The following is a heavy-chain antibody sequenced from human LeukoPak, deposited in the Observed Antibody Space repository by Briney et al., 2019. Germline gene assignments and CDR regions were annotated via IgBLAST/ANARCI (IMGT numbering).Heavy chain of an antibody. CDR3: ARVAELTERITIFGVVRKGFFDP. V-gene: IGHV4-61*05. Sequence: SETLSLTCTVSGGSISTSSYYWGWIRQPLGKGLEWIGYIYYSGSTNYNPSLNSRVTISVDTSKNQFPLKLSSVTAADTAVYYCARVAELTERITIFGVVRKGFFDPWGQGTLVTVSS. D-gene: IGHD3-3*01. CDR2: IYYSGST. CDR1: GGSISTSSYY. J-gene: IGHJ5*02.